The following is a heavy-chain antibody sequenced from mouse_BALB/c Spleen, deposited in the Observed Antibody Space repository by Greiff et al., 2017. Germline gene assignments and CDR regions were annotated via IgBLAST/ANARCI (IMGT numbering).Heavy chain of an antibody. V-gene: IGHV14-3*02. J-gene: IGHJ1*01. Sequence: EVQLQQSGAELVKPGASVKLSCTASGFNIKDTYMHWVKQRPEQGLEWIGRIDPANGNTKYDPKFQGKATITADTSSNTAYLQLSSLTSEDTAVYYWARETGTGYFGGWGAGATVTVSS. D-gene: IGHD4-1*01. CDR2: IDPANGNT. CDR3: ARETGTGYFGG. CDR1: GFNIKDTY.